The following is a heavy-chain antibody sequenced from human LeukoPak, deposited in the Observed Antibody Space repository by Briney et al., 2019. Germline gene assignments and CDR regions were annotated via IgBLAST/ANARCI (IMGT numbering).Heavy chain of an antibody. D-gene: IGHD6-13*01. CDR1: GFTFSNYA. Sequence: GGSLRLSCAASGFTFSNYAMSWVRQAPGKGLEWVSTITGSGGSTYYADSVKGRFTISRDNAKNSLYLQMNSLRAEDTAVYYCARDSSSWYSYYYYMDVWGKGTTVTVSS. V-gene: IGHV3-23*01. J-gene: IGHJ6*03. CDR3: ARDSSSWYSYYYYMDV. CDR2: ITGSGGST.